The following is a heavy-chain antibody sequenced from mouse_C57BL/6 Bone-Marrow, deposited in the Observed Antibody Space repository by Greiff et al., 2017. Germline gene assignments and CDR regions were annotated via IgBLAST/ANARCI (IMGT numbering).Heavy chain of an antibody. Sequence: EVQLQESGGGLVQPKGSLKLSCAASGFSFTTYAMNWVRQAPGKGLEWVARIRSKSNNYATYYADSVKDRFTISRDDAESMLYLQMNNFKTEDTAMYYCVRHTSNCDWFAYWGQGTLLTVSA. CDR1: GFSFTTYA. CDR3: VRHTSNCDWFAY. J-gene: IGHJ3*01. V-gene: IGHV10-1*01. CDR2: IRSKSNNYAT. D-gene: IGHD2-5*01.